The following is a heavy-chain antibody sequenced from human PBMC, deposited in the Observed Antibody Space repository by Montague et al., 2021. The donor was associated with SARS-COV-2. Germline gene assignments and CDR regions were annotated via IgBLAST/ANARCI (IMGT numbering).Heavy chain of an antibody. D-gene: IGHD2-15*01. V-gene: IGHV3-13*01. Sequence: FRRLSWAASGFTFNTYDMHWVRQATGKGLEWVSSIGTPGDTYYPGSVKGRFTISRENAKNSLYLQMNSLRAGDTAVYYCARGGYCSGSNCLYFDSWGQGTLVTVSS. CDR2: IGTPGDT. J-gene: IGHJ4*02. CDR1: GFTFNTYD. CDR3: ARGGYCSGSNCLYFDS.